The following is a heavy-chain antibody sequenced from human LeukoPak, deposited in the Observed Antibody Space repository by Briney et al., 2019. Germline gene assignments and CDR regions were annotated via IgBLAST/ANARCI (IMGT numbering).Heavy chain of an antibody. Sequence: ASVKVSCKASGYTFTSYGISWVRQAPGQGLEWMGWISAYNGNTNYAQKLQGRVTMTTDTSTSTAYMELRSLSSDDTAVYYCARAQRCSGGSCYHYYYYYGMDVWGQGTTVTVSS. V-gene: IGHV1-18*01. CDR1: GYTFTSYG. J-gene: IGHJ6*02. D-gene: IGHD2-15*01. CDR3: ARAQRCSGGSCYHYYYYYGMDV. CDR2: ISAYNGNT.